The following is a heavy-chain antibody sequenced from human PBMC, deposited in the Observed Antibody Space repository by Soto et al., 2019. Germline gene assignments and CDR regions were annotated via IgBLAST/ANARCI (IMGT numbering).Heavy chain of an antibody. D-gene: IGHD3-22*01. CDR3: ARTVRWLLPSIRYFDY. V-gene: IGHV4-59*01. CDR2: IYYSGST. Sequence: QVQLQESGPGLVKPSETLSLTCTVSGGSISSYYWSWIRQPPGKGLEWIGYIYYSGSTNYNPSLKSRVTISVDTSKNQFSLKLSSVTAADTAVYYCARTVRWLLPSIRYFDYWGQGTLVTVSS. CDR1: GGSISSYY. J-gene: IGHJ4*02.